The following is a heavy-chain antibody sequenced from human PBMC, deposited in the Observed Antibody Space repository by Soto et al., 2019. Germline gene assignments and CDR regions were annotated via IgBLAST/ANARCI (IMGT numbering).Heavy chain of an antibody. Sequence: SVKVSCKASGDTFSSYAITWVRQAPGQGLEWMGAIIPISGTANYAQKFRGRVTITADESTSTAYMELSSLRFEDTAVYYCARDPQCCSGGSCYGRWFDPWGQGTLVTVSS. CDR3: ARDPQCCSGGSCYGRWFDP. CDR2: IIPISGTA. V-gene: IGHV1-69*13. CDR1: GDTFSSYA. D-gene: IGHD2-15*01. J-gene: IGHJ5*02.